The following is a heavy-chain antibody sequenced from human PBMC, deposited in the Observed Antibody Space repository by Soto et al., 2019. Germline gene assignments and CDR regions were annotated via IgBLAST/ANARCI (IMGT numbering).Heavy chain of an antibody. CDR3: ASDDRYGGDTEGP. CDR1: GYTFTSYY. D-gene: IGHD4-17*01. CDR2: INPSGGST. J-gene: IGHJ5*02. V-gene: IGHV1-46*01. Sequence: GASVKVSCKASGYTFTSYYVHWVRQAPGQGLEWMGIINPSGGSTSYAQKFQGRVTMTRDTSTSTVYMELSSLRSEDTAVYYCASDDRYGGDTEGPWGQGTLVTVSS.